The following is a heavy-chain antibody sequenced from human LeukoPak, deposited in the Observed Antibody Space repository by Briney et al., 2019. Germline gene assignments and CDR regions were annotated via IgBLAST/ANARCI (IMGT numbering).Heavy chain of an antibody. Sequence: SETLSLTCTVSGGSLSRTDYYRGWIRQPPGKGLEWIGSIYYSGSTYYNPSLQSRVTVSVDTSKNQFSLKLSSVTPPDTAVNYCARHLGAIRGGFDSWGQGTLVTVSS. CDR2: IYYSGST. J-gene: IGHJ4*02. CDR3: ARHLGAIRGGFDS. CDR1: GGSLSRTDYY. V-gene: IGHV4-39*01. D-gene: IGHD1-26*01.